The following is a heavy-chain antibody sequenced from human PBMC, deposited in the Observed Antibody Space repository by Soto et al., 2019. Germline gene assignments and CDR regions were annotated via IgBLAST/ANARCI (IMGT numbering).Heavy chain of an antibody. J-gene: IGHJ5*02. CDR3: ARSYYYGSGSYPWFDP. V-gene: IGHV4-59*01. CDR1: GGSISSYY. Sequence: SETLSLTCTVSGGSISSYYWSWLRQPPGKGLEWIGYIYYSGSTNYNPSLKSRVTISVDTSKNQFSLKLSSVTAADTAVYYCARSYYYGSGSYPWFDPWGQGTLVTVSS. D-gene: IGHD3-10*01. CDR2: IYYSGST.